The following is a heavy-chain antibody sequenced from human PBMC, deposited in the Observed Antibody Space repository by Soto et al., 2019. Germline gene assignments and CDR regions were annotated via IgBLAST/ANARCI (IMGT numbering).Heavy chain of an antibody. CDR2: IYYSGST. V-gene: IGHV4-39*01. CDR3: AGHGVDGYITDY. J-gene: IGHJ4*02. Sequence: QLQLQESGPGLMKPSQTLSLTCSVSGGSISSSADYWGWIRQPPGKGLEWIGNIYYSGSTYYNPSLKSRVSSSVERSKNQFSLGLTSVTAADTAVDYCAGHGVDGYITDYWGQGTLVAVSS. CDR1: GGSISSSADY. D-gene: IGHD5-12*01.